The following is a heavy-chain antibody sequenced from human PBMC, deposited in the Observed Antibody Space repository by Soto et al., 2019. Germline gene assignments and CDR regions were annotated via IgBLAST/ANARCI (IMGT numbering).Heavy chain of an antibody. V-gene: IGHV1-69*01. D-gene: IGHD1-26*01. CDR3: ARDGGRHSGGIDY. Sequence: QVQLVQSGAEVKKPGSSVKVSCKASGGTFSSYSNNWVGQAPGQGLEWMGEIIPIFGTANYAQKFQGRVTITADESTSTAYMELSSLRSEDTAVYYCARDGGRHSGGIDYWGQGTLVTVSS. CDR1: GGTFSSYS. J-gene: IGHJ4*02. CDR2: IIPIFGTA.